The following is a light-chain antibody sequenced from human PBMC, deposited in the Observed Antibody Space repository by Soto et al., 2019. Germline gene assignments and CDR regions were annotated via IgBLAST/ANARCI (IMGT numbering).Light chain of an antibody. V-gene: IGLV1-40*01. Sequence: QSVLTQPPSVSGAPGQRVTISCTGTNSNLGAGYDVHWYQQLPGAAPKLVIFGNRNRPSGVPERFSGSKSGTSASLAITGLQAEDEADYYCSSYTSTGTLIVFGGGTKLTVL. CDR3: SSYTSTGTLIV. J-gene: IGLJ2*01. CDR2: GNR. CDR1: NSNLGAGYD.